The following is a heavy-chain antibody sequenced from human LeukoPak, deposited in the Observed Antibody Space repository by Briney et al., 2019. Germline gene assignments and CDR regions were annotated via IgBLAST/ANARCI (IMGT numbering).Heavy chain of an antibody. J-gene: IGHJ4*02. CDR3: ARAQIVGATHIDY. Sequence: SETLSLTCAISGDSVSRNSAAWNWIRQSPSRGLEWLRRRYYKSKWYNDYAVSVKGRITINPDTSKNQFSLQLKSVTPEDTAVYYCARAQIVGATHIDYWGQGTLVTVSS. V-gene: IGHV6-1*01. CDR1: GDSVSRNSAA. D-gene: IGHD1-26*01. CDR2: RYYKSKWYN.